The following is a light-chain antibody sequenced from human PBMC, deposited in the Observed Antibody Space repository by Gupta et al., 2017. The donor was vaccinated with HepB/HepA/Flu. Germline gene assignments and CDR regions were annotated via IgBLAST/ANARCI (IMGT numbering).Light chain of an antibody. Sequence: SALTQPPSASGSPGQSVPISCTGTSSDVGGYNYVSWYQLHPGKAPKLMIYDVTNRPSGVPDRFSGSKSGNTASLTVSGLQAEDEADYYCSSYAGSNNFVFGTGTKVTVL. CDR3: SSYAGSNNFV. CDR2: DVT. J-gene: IGLJ1*01. V-gene: IGLV2-8*01. CDR1: SSDVGGYNY.